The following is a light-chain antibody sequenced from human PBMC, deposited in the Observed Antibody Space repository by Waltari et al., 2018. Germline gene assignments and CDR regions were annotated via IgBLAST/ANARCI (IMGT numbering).Light chain of an antibody. CDR1: STGMRH. CDR2: YNA. CDR3: QVWDRSRDHV. J-gene: IGLJ1*01. V-gene: IGLV3-21*01. Sequence: SYVLTQPPSVSVAPGETATITCGGDSTGMRHVHWYQQRAGQAPRLVISYNAVRPSGIPERCAGATSGGTSTLTISRVEAGDEADYYWQVWDRSRDHVFGTATKVTVL.